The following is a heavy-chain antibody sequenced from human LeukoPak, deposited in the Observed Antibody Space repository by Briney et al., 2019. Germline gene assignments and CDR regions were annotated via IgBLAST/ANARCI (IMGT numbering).Heavy chain of an antibody. D-gene: IGHD3-16*01. CDR2: ISSSGSTI. CDR1: GFTFSDYY. CDR3: ASGKQGETNYFDY. J-gene: IGHJ4*02. Sequence: GGSLRLSCAASGFTFSDYYMSWIRQAPGKGLEWVSYISSSGSTIYYADSVKGRFTISRDNAKNSLYLQTNSLRAEDTAVYYCASGKQGETNYFDYWGQGTLVTVSS. V-gene: IGHV3-11*04.